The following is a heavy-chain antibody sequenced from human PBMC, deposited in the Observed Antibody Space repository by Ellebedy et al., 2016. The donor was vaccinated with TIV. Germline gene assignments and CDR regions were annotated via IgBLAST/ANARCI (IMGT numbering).Heavy chain of an antibody. J-gene: IGHJ4*02. CDR3: ARAPHYGRSGFDY. D-gene: IGHD3-10*01. Sequence: GESLKISCAASGFTFSSYAMSWVRQAPGKGLEWVSAISGSGGSTYYAESVKGRFTISRDNAKNVVFLQMNSLRVEDTAVYYCARAPHYGRSGFDYWGQGTLVTVSS. V-gene: IGHV3-23*01. CDR2: ISGSGGST. CDR1: GFTFSSYA.